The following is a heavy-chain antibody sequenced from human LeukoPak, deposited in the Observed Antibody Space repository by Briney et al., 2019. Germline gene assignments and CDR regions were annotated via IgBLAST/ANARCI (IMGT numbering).Heavy chain of an antibody. CDR1: GGTFSSYA. J-gene: IGHJ3*02. D-gene: IGHD5-18*01. CDR2: IIPIFGTA. V-gene: IGHV1-69*13. Sequence: SVKVSCKASGGTFSSYAISWVRQAPGQGLEWMGGIIPIFGTANYAQKFQGRGTITGDESTSTAYMELSSLRSEDKAVYYCARDRRGYSYGQTNDAFDIWGQGTMVTVSS. CDR3: ARDRRGYSYGQTNDAFDI.